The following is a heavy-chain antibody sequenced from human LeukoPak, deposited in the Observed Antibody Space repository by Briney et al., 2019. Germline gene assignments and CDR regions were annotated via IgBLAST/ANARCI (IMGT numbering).Heavy chain of an antibody. CDR1: GFTFSSYW. Sequence: PGGSLRLSCAAPGFTFSSYWMSWVRQAPGKGLEWVANIKQDGSEKYYVDSVKGRFTISGDNAKNSLYLQMNSLRDEDTAVYYCARDISAMVTYWFDPWGQGTLVTVSS. V-gene: IGHV3-7*01. CDR2: IKQDGSEK. CDR3: ARDISAMVTYWFDP. D-gene: IGHD5-18*01. J-gene: IGHJ5*02.